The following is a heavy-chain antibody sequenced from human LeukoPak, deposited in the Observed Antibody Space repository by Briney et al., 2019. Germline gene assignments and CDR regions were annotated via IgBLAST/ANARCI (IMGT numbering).Heavy chain of an antibody. D-gene: IGHD3-16*01. CDR2: INHSGST. V-gene: IGHV4-34*01. CDR1: GFTFSSYA. CDR3: ARGGGYYYMDV. Sequence: GSLRLSCAASGFTFSSYAMSWIRQPPGKGLEWIGEINHSGSTNYNPSLKSRVTISVDTSKNQFSLKVTSVTAADTAVYYCARGGGYYYMDVWDKGTTVTVSS. J-gene: IGHJ6*03.